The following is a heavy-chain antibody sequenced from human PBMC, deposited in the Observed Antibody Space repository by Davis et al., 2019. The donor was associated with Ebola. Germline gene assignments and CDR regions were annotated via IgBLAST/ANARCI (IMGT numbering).Heavy chain of an antibody. J-gene: IGHJ4*02. CDR3: ARDRGYSSGWFDY. V-gene: IGHV3-23*01. D-gene: IGHD6-19*01. CDR1: GFTFSSYG. CDR2: ISSSGSNT. Sequence: GESLKISCAASGFTFSSYGMHWVRQAPGKGLEWVSRISSSGSNTYYAGSVKGRFTISRDSSDNTVYLQMDSLRAEDTAVYYCARDRGYSSGWFDYWGQGTLVTVSS.